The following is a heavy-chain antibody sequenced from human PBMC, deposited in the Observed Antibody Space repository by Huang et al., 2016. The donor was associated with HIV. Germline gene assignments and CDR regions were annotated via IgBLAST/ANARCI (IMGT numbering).Heavy chain of an antibody. Sequence: QVQLQESGPGLVKPSETLSLTCPVSGGSMSSYYWSWIRQPPGKGLEGIGYIYYSGSTNDNPSLKSRVTISVDTSKNQFSLRLSSVTAADTAVYYCASASIAARRWFDPWGQGSLVTVSS. CDR1: GGSMSSYY. CDR2: IYYSGST. J-gene: IGHJ5*02. D-gene: IGHD6-6*01. CDR3: ASASIAARRWFDP. V-gene: IGHV4-59*01.